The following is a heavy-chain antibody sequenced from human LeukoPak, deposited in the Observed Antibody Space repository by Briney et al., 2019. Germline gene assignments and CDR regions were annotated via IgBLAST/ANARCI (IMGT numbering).Heavy chain of an antibody. J-gene: IGHJ3*02. CDR2: IYTRGST. CDR3: ARDYGFSAQNAFDI. D-gene: IGHD3-10*01. V-gene: IGHV4-61*02. Sequence: SQTLSLTCTVFGGSLSSGTYFWSWIRQPAGKGLQWIGRIYTRGSTNYNPSLKSRVTISVDTSKNQFSLELGSVTAADTAVYYCARDYGFSAQNAFDIWGQGTMVTVSS. CDR1: GGSLSSGTYF.